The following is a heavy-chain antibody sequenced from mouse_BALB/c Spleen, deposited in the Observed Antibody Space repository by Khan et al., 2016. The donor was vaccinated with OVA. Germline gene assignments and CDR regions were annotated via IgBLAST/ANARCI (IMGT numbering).Heavy chain of an antibody. CDR1: GFSLTDYG. J-gene: IGHJ4*01. CDR2: IWGGGST. Sequence: VELVESGPGLVAPSQSLSITCTVSGFSLTDYGVSWIRQPPGKGLEWLGVIWGGGSTYYNSALKSRLSISKDNSKSQVFLKMSSLQTDDTAMYXCAKGVLSYYYALDYWGQGTSVTVSS. CDR3: AKGVLSYYYALDY. V-gene: IGHV2-6-5*01.